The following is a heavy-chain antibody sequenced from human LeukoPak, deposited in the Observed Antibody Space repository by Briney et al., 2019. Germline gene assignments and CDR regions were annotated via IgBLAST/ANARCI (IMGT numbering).Heavy chain of an antibody. Sequence: ASVKVSCKASGYTFTGYYMHWVRQAPGQGLEWMGWINPNSGGTNYAQKFQGRVTMTRDTSISTAYMELSRLRSDDTAVYYCARGDYGDQHYYYMDVWGKGTTVTISS. V-gene: IGHV1-2*02. CDR3: ARGDYGDQHYYYMDV. D-gene: IGHD4-17*01. CDR1: GYTFTGYY. J-gene: IGHJ6*03. CDR2: INPNSGGT.